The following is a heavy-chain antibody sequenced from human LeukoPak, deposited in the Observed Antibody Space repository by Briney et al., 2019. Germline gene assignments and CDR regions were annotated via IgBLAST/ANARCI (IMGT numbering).Heavy chain of an antibody. V-gene: IGHV3-30*02. CDR3: AKLSPGDSSGWSSRGAFDI. D-gene: IGHD6-19*01. J-gene: IGHJ3*02. CDR1: GLMFSTSG. Sequence: GGSLRLSCAASGLMFSTSGMHWVRQAPGKGLEWVAFIQYDGSEIYYADSLKGRFTISRDNSKNTLYLQMNSLRAEDTAVYYCAKLSPGDSSGWSSRGAFDIWGQGTMVTVSS. CDR2: IQYDGSEI.